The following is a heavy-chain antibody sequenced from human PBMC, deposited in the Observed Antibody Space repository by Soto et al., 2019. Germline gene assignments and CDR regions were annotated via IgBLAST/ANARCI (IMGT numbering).Heavy chain of an antibody. Sequence: EVQLLESGGGLGQPGGSLRLSCAASGFTFSIYAMTWVRQAPGKWLEWVSTTGATGLTTYYSDSVKGRFTVSRDNSKNTLDLQMSTLRAEDPAVYYCATVHKTSRAFDYWGQGTLVTVSS. CDR2: TGATGLTT. CDR3: ATVHKTSRAFDY. CDR1: GFTFSIYA. J-gene: IGHJ4*02. V-gene: IGHV3-23*01.